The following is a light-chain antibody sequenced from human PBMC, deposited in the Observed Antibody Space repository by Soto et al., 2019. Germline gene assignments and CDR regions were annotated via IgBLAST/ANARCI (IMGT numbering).Light chain of an antibody. J-gene: IGKJ3*01. Sequence: DIQMTQSPSTLSASVGARVPITCRASQSISSWLAWYQQKPGKAPKLLIYDGSTLQSGVPTRFSGSGSGTNFTLTISSLQPEDFATYYCQHFYDYPHSFGPGTKVDIK. CDR3: QHFYDYPHS. CDR1: QSISSW. V-gene: IGKV1-5*01. CDR2: DGS.